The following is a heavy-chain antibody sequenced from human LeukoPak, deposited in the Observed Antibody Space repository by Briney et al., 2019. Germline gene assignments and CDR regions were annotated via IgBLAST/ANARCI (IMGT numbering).Heavy chain of an antibody. CDR3: ALGRNIVIVPAAIFDS. J-gene: IGHJ4*02. D-gene: IGHD2-2*02. CDR2: ISHDGSNL. V-gene: IGHV3-30*03. CDR1: GFTFSDYG. Sequence: PGGSLRLSCAASGFTFSDYGIHWVRQAPGKGLEWVASISHDGSNLYYVDSVKGRFTISRDNSKNTLYLQMNSLRAEDTAVYYCALGRNIVIVPAAIFDSWGQGTLVTVSS.